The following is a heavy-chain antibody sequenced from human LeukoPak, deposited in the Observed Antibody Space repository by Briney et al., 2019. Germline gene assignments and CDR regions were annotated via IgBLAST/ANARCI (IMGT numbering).Heavy chain of an antibody. CDR2: FDPEDGET. V-gene: IGHV1-24*01. CDR3: ATDRSAAGDYDDAFDI. D-gene: IGHD6-13*01. Sequence: ASVKVSCKASGYTFTSYDINWVRQATGQGLEWMGGFDPEDGETIYAQKFQGRVTMTEDTSTDTAYMELSSLRSEDTAVYYCATDRSAAGDYDDAFDIWGQGTMVTVSS. CDR1: GYTFTSYD. J-gene: IGHJ3*02.